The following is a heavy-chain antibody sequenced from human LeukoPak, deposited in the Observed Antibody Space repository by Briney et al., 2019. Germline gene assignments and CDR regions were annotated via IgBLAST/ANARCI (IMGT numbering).Heavy chain of an antibody. J-gene: IGHJ4*02. CDR1: GFTFSSYG. CDR2: ISYDGSNK. CDR3: ARDRRGRYFDWLSKGYFDY. V-gene: IGHV3-30*03. Sequence: PGGSLRLSCAASGFTFSSYGMHWVRQAPGKGLEWVAVISYDGSNKYYADSVKGRFTISRDNSKNTLYLQMNSLGAEDTAVYYCARDRRGRYFDWLSKGYFDYWGQGTLVTVSS. D-gene: IGHD3-9*01.